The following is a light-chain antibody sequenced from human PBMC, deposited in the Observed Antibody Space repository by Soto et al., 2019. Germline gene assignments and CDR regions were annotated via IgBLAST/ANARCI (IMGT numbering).Light chain of an antibody. CDR1: QSVSSY. Sequence: EIVFTHSPATLSXSSGGRSXLXCRASQSVSSYLAWYQQKPGQAPRLLIYDASNRATGIPARFSGSGSGTDFTLTISSLEPEDFAVYYCQQRSNWPTFGQGTKVDIK. V-gene: IGKV3-11*01. CDR3: QQRSNWPT. CDR2: DAS. J-gene: IGKJ1*01.